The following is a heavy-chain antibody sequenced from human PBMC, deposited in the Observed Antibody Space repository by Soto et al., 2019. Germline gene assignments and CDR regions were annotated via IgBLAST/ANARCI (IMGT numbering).Heavy chain of an antibody. V-gene: IGHV4-59*01. D-gene: IGHD4-17*01. CDR1: GGSISSYY. CDR2: IYYSGST. CDR3: ARAKGTYGDYSDY. Sequence: QVQLQESGPGLVKPSETLSLTYTVSGGSISSYYWSWIRQPPGKGLEWIGYIYYSGSTNYNPSLKRRVTISVDTSKNQFSLKLSSVTVADTAVYYCARAKGTYGDYSDYWGQGTLVTVSS. J-gene: IGHJ4*02.